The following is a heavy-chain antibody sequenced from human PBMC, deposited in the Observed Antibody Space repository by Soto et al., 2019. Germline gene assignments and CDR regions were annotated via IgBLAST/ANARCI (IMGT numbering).Heavy chain of an antibody. CDR1: GGTFSSYA. CDR2: IIPIFGTA. Sequence: SVKVSCKASGGTFSSYAISWVRQAPGQGLEWMGGIIPIFGTANYAQKFQGRVTITADESTSTAYMELSSLRSEDTAVYYCARAPYDSSGYGKATSAFDIWGQGTMVTVSS. CDR3: ARAPYDSSGYGKATSAFDI. V-gene: IGHV1-69*13. J-gene: IGHJ3*02. D-gene: IGHD3-22*01.